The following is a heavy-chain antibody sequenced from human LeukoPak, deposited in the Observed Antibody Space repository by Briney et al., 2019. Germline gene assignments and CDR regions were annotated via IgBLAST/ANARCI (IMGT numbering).Heavy chain of an antibody. J-gene: IGHJ4*02. CDR3: ARSYYYGSGSLSGY. Sequence: GGSLRLSCAASGFTFSSYWMHWVRQAPGKGLVWVSHINSDGSSTTYADSVKGRFTISRDNAKNTLYLQMNSLRAEDTAVYYCARSYYYGSGSLSGYWGQGTLVTVSS. CDR2: INSDGSST. D-gene: IGHD3-10*01. V-gene: IGHV3-74*01. CDR1: GFTFSSYW.